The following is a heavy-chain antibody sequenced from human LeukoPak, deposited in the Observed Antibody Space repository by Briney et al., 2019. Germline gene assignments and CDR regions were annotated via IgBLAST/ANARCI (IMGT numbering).Heavy chain of an antibody. CDR1: GYTFTDDY. CDR2: INPDSGFT. CDR3: APTAEAYTSWWEV. V-gene: IGHV1-2*02. J-gene: IGHJ4*02. D-gene: IGHD3-16*01. Sequence: GASVKVSCKASGYTFTDDYMHWVRQAPGQGLEFMGWINPDSGFTNYAQKFKGRVTMTRDTSISTAYLEVRSLTSDDTAVYYCAPTAEAYTSWWEVWGEGTLVTVSS.